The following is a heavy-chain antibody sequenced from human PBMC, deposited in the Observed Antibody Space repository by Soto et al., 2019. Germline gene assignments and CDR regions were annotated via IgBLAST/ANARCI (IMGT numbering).Heavy chain of an antibody. CDR2: ISAYNGNT. CDR1: GYTFTSYG. D-gene: IGHD3-22*01. J-gene: IGHJ6*02. Sequence: ASVKVSCKASGYTFTSYGISWVRQAPGQGLEWMGWISAYNGNTNYAQKLQGRVTMTTDTSTSTAYMELRSLRSDDTAVYYCARAREPITMIVVVDYYYGMDVWGQGTTVTVSS. CDR3: ARAREPITMIVVVDYYYGMDV. V-gene: IGHV1-18*01.